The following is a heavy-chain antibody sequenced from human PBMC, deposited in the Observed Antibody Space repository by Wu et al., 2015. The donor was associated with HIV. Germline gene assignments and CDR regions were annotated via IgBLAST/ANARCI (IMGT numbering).Heavy chain of an antibody. Sequence: QVQLVQSGAEVKKPGSSVKVSCKASGGTFSSYAISWVRQAPGQGLEWMGGIIPIFGTANYAQKFQGRVTMTRDTSISTAYMELSRLRSDDTAVYYCARGPYYYDSSGYYAFDYLGPRDNGHRSLQ. CDR1: GGTFSSYA. CDR2: IIPIFGTA. J-gene: IGHJ3*02. V-gene: IGHV1-69*05. D-gene: IGHD3-22*01. CDR3: ARGPYYYDSSGYYAFDY.